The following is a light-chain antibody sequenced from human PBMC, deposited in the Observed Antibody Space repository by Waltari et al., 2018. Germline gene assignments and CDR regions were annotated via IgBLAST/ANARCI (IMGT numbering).Light chain of an antibody. CDR2: DAS. V-gene: IGKV1-33*01. Sequence: DIQMTQSPSSLSASVGDRFTITCQASQDIVNYLNWYQQTPGKAPKLLIYDASNLATGVPSRFSGGGSGTDFSFTITSLHPEDIATYYCQQYENLPYTFGQGTKVEIK. CDR1: QDIVNY. J-gene: IGKJ2*01. CDR3: QQYENLPYT.